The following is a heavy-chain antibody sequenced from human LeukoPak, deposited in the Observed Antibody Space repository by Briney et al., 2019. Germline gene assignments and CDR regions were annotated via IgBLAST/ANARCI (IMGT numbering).Heavy chain of an antibody. CDR3: ARRIAAAASPMFDY. Sequence: TSETLSLTCTVSGGSISSSSYYWGWIRQPPGKGLEWIGSIYYSGSTYYNPSLKSRVTISVDTSKNQFSLKLSSVTAADTAVYYCARRIAAAASPMFDYWGQGTLVTVSS. CDR1: GGSISSSSYY. CDR2: IYYSGST. J-gene: IGHJ4*02. D-gene: IGHD6-13*01. V-gene: IGHV4-39*01.